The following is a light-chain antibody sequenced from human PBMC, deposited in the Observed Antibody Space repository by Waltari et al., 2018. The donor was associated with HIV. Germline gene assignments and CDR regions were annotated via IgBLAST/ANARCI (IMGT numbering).Light chain of an antibody. Sequence: QSVLTQPPSASGTPGQRVTISCSGGSFNIGSNYFYWYQQFPGTAPRLLIYRNNLRPAGVPERVSGSKSATSASLAISVLPSEDEADYFCAAWDDSVSGRVFGGGTKLTVL. V-gene: IGLV1-47*01. CDR2: RNN. J-gene: IGLJ3*02. CDR3: AAWDDSVSGRV. CDR1: SFNIGSNY.